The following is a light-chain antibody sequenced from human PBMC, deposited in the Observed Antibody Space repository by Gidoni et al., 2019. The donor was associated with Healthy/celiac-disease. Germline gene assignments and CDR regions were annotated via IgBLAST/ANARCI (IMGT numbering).Light chain of an antibody. CDR1: SSDVGGYNY. CDR2: EVS. Sequence: QSPLTQPASVSGCPGQSITISCTGTSSDVGGYNYVSWYQHHPGKAPKLMIYEVSNRPSGVSNRFSGSKSGNTSSLTISGLQAEDEADYYCSSYTSSSTLVFGGGTKLTVL. V-gene: IGLV2-14*01. J-gene: IGLJ2*01. CDR3: SSYTSSSTLV.